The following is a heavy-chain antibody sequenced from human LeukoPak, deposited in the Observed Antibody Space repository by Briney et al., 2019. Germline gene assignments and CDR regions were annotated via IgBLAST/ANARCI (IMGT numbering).Heavy chain of an antibody. CDR1: GFTVSSNY. CDR3: ARVLLWFGESNMDV. D-gene: IGHD3-10*01. J-gene: IGHJ6*03. Sequence: GGSLRLSCAASGFTVSSNYMSWVRQAPGKGLEWVSVIYSGGSTYYADSVKGRFTISRDNSKNTLYLQMNSLRAEDTAVYYCARVLLWFGESNMDVWGKGTTVTVSS. CDR2: IYSGGST. V-gene: IGHV3-53*01.